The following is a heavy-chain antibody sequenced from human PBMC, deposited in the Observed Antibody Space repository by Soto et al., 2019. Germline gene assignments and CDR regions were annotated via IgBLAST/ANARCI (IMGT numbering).Heavy chain of an antibody. CDR1: GFSFSNCA. CDR2: VDYSGSYT. Sequence: EVQLLESGGGLVQPGGSLRLSCAASGFSFSNCAMNWVRQHPVKGLEWVSSVDYSGSYTFYAASVKGRFTISRDNYKNMVYMELNSLRAEDTAVYYCAKRSGGYSEFDYWGQGTLVIVSS. CDR3: AKRSGGYSEFDY. V-gene: IGHV3-23*01. D-gene: IGHD5-12*01. J-gene: IGHJ4*02.